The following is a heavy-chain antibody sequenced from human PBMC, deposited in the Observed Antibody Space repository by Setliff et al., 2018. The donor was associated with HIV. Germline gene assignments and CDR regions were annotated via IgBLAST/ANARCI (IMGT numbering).Heavy chain of an antibody. CDR1: GGTFSSYA. CDR2: IIPILDIA. Sequence: SVKVSCKASGGTFSSYAISWVRQAPGQGLEWMGTIIPILDIANYAQRFQGRVTITADKSTRTAYMELSSLRSEDTAVYYCTRDQDGDSEEDDTAGGIDIWGQGTKVTVSS. J-gene: IGHJ3*02. CDR3: TRDQDGDSEEDDTAGGIDI. V-gene: IGHV1-69*04. D-gene: IGHD2-15*01.